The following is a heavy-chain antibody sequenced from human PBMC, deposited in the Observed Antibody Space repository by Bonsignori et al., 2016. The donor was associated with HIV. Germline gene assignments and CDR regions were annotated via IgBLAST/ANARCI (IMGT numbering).Heavy chain of an antibody. CDR2: ITYYGSNK. J-gene: IGHJ3*01. Sequence: GGSLRLSCVASGFTFDNYAMHWVRQAPGKGLEWVSSITYYGSNKDYADSVKGRFTISRDNAKNSLYLQMDSLRADDTAFYYCARAGYTYGFGGLDGLDVWGQGTMVTVS. D-gene: IGHD5-18*01. CDR3: ARAGYTYGFGGLDGLDV. CDR1: GFTFDNYA. V-gene: IGHV3-9*01.